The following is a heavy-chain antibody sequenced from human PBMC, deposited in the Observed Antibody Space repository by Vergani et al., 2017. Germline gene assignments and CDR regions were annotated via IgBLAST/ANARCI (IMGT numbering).Heavy chain of an antibody. Sequence: QVRLQESGPGLVKPSQTLSLTCTVSGGSISSGGYYWSWIRQHPGKGLEWIGYIYYSGSTYYNPSLKSRVTISVDTSKNQFSLKLSSVTAADTAVYYCARGGTVVTHFDYWGQGTLVTVSS. D-gene: IGHD4-23*01. CDR1: GGSISSGGYY. V-gene: IGHV4-31*03. J-gene: IGHJ4*02. CDR3: ARGGTVVTHFDY. CDR2: IYYSGST.